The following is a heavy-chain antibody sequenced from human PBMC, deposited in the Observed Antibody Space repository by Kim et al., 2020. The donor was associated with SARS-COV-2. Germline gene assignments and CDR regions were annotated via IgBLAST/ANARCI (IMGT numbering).Heavy chain of an antibody. Sequence: GGSLRLSCAASGFTFSSYSMNWVRQAPGKGLEWVSSISSSSSYIYYADSVKGRFTISRDNAKNSLYLQMNSLRAEDTAVYYCARDGSYGDFPIDYWGQGTLVTVSS. J-gene: IGHJ4*02. D-gene: IGHD4-17*01. V-gene: IGHV3-21*01. CDR3: ARDGSYGDFPIDY. CDR2: ISSSSSYI. CDR1: GFTFSSYS.